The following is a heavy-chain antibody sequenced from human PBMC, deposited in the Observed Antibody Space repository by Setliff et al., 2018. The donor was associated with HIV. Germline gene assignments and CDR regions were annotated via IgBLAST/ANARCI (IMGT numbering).Heavy chain of an antibody. Sequence: PSETLSLTCTVSGGSISSYYWSWIRQPPGKGLEWIGYIYYSGSTNYSPSLKSRVTISLDTSKKQFSLELRSVTAADTAVYYCARVITMVWTTFDPWGQGTLVTVSS. V-gene: IGHV4-59*12. CDR1: GGSISSYY. D-gene: IGHD3-10*01. J-gene: IGHJ5*02. CDR3: ARVITMVWTTFDP. CDR2: IYYSGST.